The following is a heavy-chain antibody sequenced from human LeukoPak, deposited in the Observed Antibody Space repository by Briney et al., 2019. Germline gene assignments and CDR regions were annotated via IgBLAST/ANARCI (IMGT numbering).Heavy chain of an antibody. CDR1: GGTFSSYA. V-gene: IGHV1-69*13. D-gene: IGHD2-2*02. CDR2: IIPIFGTA. Sequence: SVKVSCKASGGTFSSYAISWVRQAPGQGLEWMGGIIPIFGTANYAQKFQGRVTITADESTSTAYMELSSLRSEDTAVYYCARGPLSLGYCSSTSCYTPHYYYYMDVWGKGTTVTVSS. CDR3: ARGPLSLGYCSSTSCYTPHYYYYMDV. J-gene: IGHJ6*03.